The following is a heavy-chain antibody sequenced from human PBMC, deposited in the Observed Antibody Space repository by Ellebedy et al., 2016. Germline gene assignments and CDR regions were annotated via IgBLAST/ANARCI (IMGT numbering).Heavy chain of an antibody. CDR1: GGSVSSGSYY. J-gene: IGHJ4*02. D-gene: IGHD3-3*01. CDR3: ARDSAIFGVVHRIYYFDY. CDR2: IYYSGST. Sequence: SETLSLXCTVSGGSVSSGSYYWSWIRQPPGKGLEWIGYIYYSGSTNYNPSLKSRVTISVDTSKNQFSLKLSSVTAADTAVYYCARDSAIFGVVHRIYYFDYWGQGTLVTVSS. V-gene: IGHV4-61*01.